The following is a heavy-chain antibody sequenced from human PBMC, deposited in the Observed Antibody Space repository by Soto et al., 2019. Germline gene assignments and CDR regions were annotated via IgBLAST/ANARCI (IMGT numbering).Heavy chain of an antibody. CDR2: ISGSGGST. J-gene: IGHJ4*02. Sequence: EVQLLESGGGLVQPGGSLRLSCAASGFTFSSYAMSWVRQAPGKGLEWVSAISGSGGSTYYADSVKGRFTISRDNSKNTLYLQMNSLRAEDTALYYCAKGDVRTIFGVVSYFDYWGQGTLVTVSS. D-gene: IGHD3-3*01. V-gene: IGHV3-23*01. CDR1: GFTFSSYA. CDR3: AKGDVRTIFGVVSYFDY.